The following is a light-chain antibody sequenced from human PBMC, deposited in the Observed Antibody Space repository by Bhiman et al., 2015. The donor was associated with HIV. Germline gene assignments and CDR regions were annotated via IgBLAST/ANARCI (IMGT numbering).Light chain of an antibody. CDR3: ASWDDRLNGYV. CDR1: RSNIGAGYD. CDR2: GKT. Sequence: QSVLTQPPSVSGAPGQRVTISCAGTRSNIGAGYDVHWYQHLPGTAPKLLIYGKTNRPSGVPDRFSGSKSGSSASLAISGLQSEDEADYLCASWDDRLNGYVFGTGTKVTVL. V-gene: IGLV1-40*01. J-gene: IGLJ1*01.